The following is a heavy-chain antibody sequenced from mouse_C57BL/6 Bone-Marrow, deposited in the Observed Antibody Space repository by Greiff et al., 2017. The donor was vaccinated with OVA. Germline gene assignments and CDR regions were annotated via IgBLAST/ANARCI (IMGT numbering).Heavy chain of an antibody. D-gene: IGHD2-1*01. CDR1: GFTFSSYT. CDR3: ARQGGGNYEAWFAY. CDR2: ISGGGGNT. V-gene: IGHV5-9*01. J-gene: IGHJ3*01. Sequence: EVMLVESGGGLVKPGGSLKLSCAASGFTFSSYTMSWVRQTPEKRLEWVATISGGGGNTYYPDSVKGRFTISRDNAKNTLYLQMSSLRSEDTALYYCARQGGGNYEAWFAYWGQGTLVTVSA.